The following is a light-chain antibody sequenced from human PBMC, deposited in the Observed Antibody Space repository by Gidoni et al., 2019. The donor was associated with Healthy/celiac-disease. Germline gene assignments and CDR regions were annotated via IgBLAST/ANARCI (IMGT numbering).Light chain of an antibody. CDR3: QQYGSSPCS. CDR1: QSVSSSY. V-gene: IGKV3-20*01. Sequence: EIVLTQSPGTLSLSPGERATLSCRASQSVSSSYLAWYQQKPVQAPRLLIYGASSRATGIPDRFSGSGSGTDFTLTISRLEPEDFAVYYCQQYGSSPCSFGQGTKLEIK. J-gene: IGKJ2*04. CDR2: GAS.